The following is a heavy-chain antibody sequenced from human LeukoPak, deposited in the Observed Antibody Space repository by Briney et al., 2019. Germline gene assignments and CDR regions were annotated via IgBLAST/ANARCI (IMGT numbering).Heavy chain of an antibody. V-gene: IGHV3-21*06. Sequence: PGGSLRLSCTTSGLTFSTTGFNWVRQAPGKGLEWVASIGPTGFDRYHADSIKGRFTISRDNANNFLYLQMDSLRAEDTAVYYCATETDGRHYDYWGQGTLLTVSS. J-gene: IGHJ4*02. CDR2: IGPTGFDR. CDR3: ATETDGRHYDY. D-gene: IGHD5-24*01. CDR1: GLTFSTTG.